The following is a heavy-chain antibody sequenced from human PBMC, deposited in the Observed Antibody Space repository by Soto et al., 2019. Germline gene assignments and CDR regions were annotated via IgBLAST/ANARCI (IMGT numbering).Heavy chain of an antibody. J-gene: IGHJ6*02. D-gene: IGHD4-4*01. CDR1: GFSFSDYA. CDR2: IRSKAYAGTT. Sequence: GGSLRLSCTTSGFSFSDYAMSWVRQAPGKGLEWVGFIRSKAYAGTTEYAASVKGRFTMSRGDSKSIAYLQMDGLKIEDTGVYYCTSNYNNYEYYGMDVWGQGTTVTVSS. CDR3: TSNYNNYEYYGMDV. V-gene: IGHV3-49*04.